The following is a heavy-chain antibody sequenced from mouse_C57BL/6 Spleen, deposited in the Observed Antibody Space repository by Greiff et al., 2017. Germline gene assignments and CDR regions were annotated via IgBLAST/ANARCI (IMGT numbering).Heavy chain of an antibody. D-gene: IGHD1-1*01. CDR1: GFSLTSYG. Sequence: QVQLQQSGPGLVQPSQSLSITCTVSGFSLTSYGVHWVRQSPGKGLEWLGVIWSGGSTDYNAAFISRLSISKDNSKSEVFFKMNSLQADDTAIYYCARIPLITTVVAPYAMDYWGQGTSVTVSS. CDR2: IWSGGST. CDR3: ARIPLITTVVAPYAMDY. J-gene: IGHJ4*01. V-gene: IGHV2-2*01.